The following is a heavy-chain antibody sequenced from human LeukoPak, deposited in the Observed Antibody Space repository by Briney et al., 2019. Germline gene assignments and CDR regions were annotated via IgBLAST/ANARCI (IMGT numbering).Heavy chain of an antibody. CDR1: GGSFSGCY. CDR3: ARGVRRFDYGDYGLGY. D-gene: IGHD4-17*01. CDR2: INHSGST. J-gene: IGHJ4*02. V-gene: IGHV4-34*01. Sequence: SETLSLTCDVYGGSFSGCYWSWIRQPPGKGLEWIGEINHSGSTNYNPSLKSRVTISVDTSKNQFSLKLSSVTAADTAVYYCARGVRRFDYGDYGLGYWGQGTLVTVSS.